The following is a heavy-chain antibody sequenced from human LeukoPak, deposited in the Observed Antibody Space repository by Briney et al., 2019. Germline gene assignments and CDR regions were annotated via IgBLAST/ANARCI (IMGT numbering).Heavy chain of an antibody. Sequence: SQTLSLTCTVSGGSISSGGYYWSWIRQHPGKGLEWIGYIYYSGSTYYNPSLKSRVTISVDTSKNQFSLKLSSVTAADTAVYYCARHGLRYFDWLSIDYWGQGTLVTVSS. J-gene: IGHJ4*02. CDR2: IYYSGST. D-gene: IGHD3-9*01. CDR1: GGSISSGGYY. V-gene: IGHV4-31*03. CDR3: ARHGLRYFDWLSIDY.